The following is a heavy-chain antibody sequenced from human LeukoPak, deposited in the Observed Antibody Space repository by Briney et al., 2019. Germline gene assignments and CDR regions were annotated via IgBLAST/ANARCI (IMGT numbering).Heavy chain of an antibody. CDR1: GFTFNTYV. CDR2: ISGSGGST. V-gene: IGHV3-23*01. J-gene: IGHJ4*02. CDR3: ARDWGRGRYYFDY. D-gene: IGHD3-16*01. Sequence: GGSLRLSCAASGFTFNTYVMSWVRQAPGKGLEGVSGISGSGGSTDYADSVKGRFTISRDNSKNTLYLHLNNLRAEDTALYYCARDWGRGRYYFDYWGQGTLVTVSS.